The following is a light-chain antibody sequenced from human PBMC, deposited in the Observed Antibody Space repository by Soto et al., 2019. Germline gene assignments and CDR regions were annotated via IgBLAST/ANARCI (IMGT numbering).Light chain of an antibody. Sequence: QSALTQPASVSGSPGQSITISCTGTSSDIGNYNLVSWYQQHPGKAPKLMIHEDSKRPSGVSNRFSGSKSGNTASLTISGLRTEDEADYYCCSYAGSYTRVFGGGTKVTVL. J-gene: IGLJ3*02. CDR1: SSDIGNYNL. CDR2: EDS. CDR3: CSYAGSYTRV. V-gene: IGLV2-23*01.